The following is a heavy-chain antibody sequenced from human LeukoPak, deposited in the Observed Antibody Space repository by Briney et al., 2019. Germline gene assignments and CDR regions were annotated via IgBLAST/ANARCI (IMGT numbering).Heavy chain of an antibody. J-gene: IGHJ6*02. D-gene: IGHD3-3*01. CDR2: ISYDGSNK. Sequence: PGGSLRLSCAASGFTFSSYGMHWVRQAPGEGREWGAVISYDGSNKYYADSVKGRFTISRDNSKNTLYLQMNSLRAEDTAVYYCAKDRAFTIEGMDVWGQGTTVTVSS. CDR3: AKDRAFTIEGMDV. V-gene: IGHV3-30*18. CDR1: GFTFSSYG.